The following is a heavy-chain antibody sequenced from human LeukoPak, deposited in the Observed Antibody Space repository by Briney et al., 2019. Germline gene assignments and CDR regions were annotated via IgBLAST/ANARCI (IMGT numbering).Heavy chain of an antibody. CDR3: AKDHPSEWFGEIDY. Sequence: SGGSLRLSCAASGFTFSSYGMHWVRQSPGKGLEWVAFIRYDGSNKYYADSVKGRSTISRDNSKNTLYLQMNSLRAEDTAVYYCAKDHPSEWFGEIDYWGQGTLVTVSS. CDR1: GFTFSSYG. V-gene: IGHV3-30*02. D-gene: IGHD3-10*01. CDR2: IRYDGSNK. J-gene: IGHJ4*02.